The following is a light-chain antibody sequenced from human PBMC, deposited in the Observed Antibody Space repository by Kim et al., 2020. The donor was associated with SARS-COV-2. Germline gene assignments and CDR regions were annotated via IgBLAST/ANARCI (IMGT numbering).Light chain of an antibody. J-gene: IGLJ3*02. V-gene: IGLV2-14*03. CDR1: SSDVGGYNY. CDR3: NSYTSSSTLV. Sequence: GQSTTISCTGTSSDVGGYNYVSWYQQHPGKAPKLMIYDVSKRPSGVSSRFSGSKSGNTASLTISGLQAEDEADYYCNSYTSSSTLVFGGGTQLTVL. CDR2: DVS.